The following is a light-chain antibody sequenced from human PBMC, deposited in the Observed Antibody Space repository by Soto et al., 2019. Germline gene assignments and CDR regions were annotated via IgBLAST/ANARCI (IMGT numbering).Light chain of an antibody. V-gene: IGKV3-11*01. CDR2: DAS. CDR1: QSVSSY. J-gene: IGKJ1*01. CDR3: QHRSNWPPT. Sequence: EIVLTQSPATLSLSPGERATLSCRASQSVSSYLAWYQQKPGQAPRLLISDASNRATGIPARFSGSGSGTAFTLTISGLEPEYFAVYYCQHRSNWPPTFGQGTKVEIK.